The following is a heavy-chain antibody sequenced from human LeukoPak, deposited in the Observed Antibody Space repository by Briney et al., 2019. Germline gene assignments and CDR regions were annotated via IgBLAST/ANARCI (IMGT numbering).Heavy chain of an antibody. V-gene: IGHV4-34*09. J-gene: IGHJ3*02. D-gene: IGHD3-10*01. CDR3: ARDRRFGSGSYRWNAFDI. CDR1: GGSFSGYY. CDR2: IFYSGST. Sequence: TSETLSLTCAVYGGSFSGYYWSWVRQPPGEGLEWIGVIFYSGSTYYNPSLKSRVTISVDTSKNQLSLKMRSVTAADTAVYYCARDRRFGSGSYRWNAFDIWGQGTMVTVSS.